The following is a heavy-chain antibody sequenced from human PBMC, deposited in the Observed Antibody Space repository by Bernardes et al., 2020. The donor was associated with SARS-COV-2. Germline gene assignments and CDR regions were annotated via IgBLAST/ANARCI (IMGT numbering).Heavy chain of an antibody. CDR3: ARSEGDRTFGPGV. Sequence: GESLKISCKGSGYTFTNYWIGWVRQMPGKVLEWVGIIYPCDSDTRYSPSFQGQVTISADKSISTAFLQWSTLKASDTAMYYCARSEGDRTFGPGVWGQGTMVTVSS. D-gene: IGHD3-16*01. J-gene: IGHJ3*01. CDR2: IYPCDSDT. V-gene: IGHV5-51*01. CDR1: GYTFTNYW.